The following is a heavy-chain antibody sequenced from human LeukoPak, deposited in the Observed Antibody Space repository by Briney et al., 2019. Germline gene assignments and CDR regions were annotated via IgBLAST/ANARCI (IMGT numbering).Heavy chain of an antibody. CDR2: ISSGNNYI. D-gene: IGHD4-17*01. CDR3: ARDVGGYGDYGYDAFDI. CDR1: GLTFSSYS. J-gene: IGHJ3*02. V-gene: IGHV3-21*01. Sequence: PGGSLRLXCAASGLTFSSYSMNWVRQAPGKGLEWVSSISSGNNYIYYADSVKGRFTISRDNAKNSLYLQMNSLRAEDTAIYYCARDVGGYGDYGYDAFDIWGQGTMVTVSS.